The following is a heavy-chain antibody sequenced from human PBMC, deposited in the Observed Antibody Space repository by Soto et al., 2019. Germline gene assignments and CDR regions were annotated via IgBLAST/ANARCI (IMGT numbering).Heavy chain of an antibody. J-gene: IGHJ4*02. D-gene: IGHD4-17*01. CDR2: ISSSSSII. V-gene: IGHV3-48*02. CDR1: GFTFSSYS. Sequence: PVGSLRLSCVASGFTFSSYSMNWVRQAPGKGLEWVSYISSSSSIIYYADSVKGRFTISRDYAKNSLYLQMNSLRDEDTAVYYCARDRYGGYASDYWGQGTLVTVSS. CDR3: ARDRYGGYASDY.